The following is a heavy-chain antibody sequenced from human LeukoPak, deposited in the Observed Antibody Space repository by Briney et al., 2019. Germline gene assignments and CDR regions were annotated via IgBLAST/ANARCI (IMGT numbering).Heavy chain of an antibody. V-gene: IGHV3-53*01. CDR1: GFAVSNHY. Sequence: GGSLRLSCAVSGFAVSNHYMTWVRQAPGQGLEWVSVIYTGRSTYYADSVQGRFTISRDTSKNTLSLQMNGLRAEDTAVYYCARGWGLRGIIDYWGQGTLVTVSS. CDR3: ARGWGLRGIIDY. CDR2: IYTGRST. J-gene: IGHJ4*02. D-gene: IGHD3-10*01.